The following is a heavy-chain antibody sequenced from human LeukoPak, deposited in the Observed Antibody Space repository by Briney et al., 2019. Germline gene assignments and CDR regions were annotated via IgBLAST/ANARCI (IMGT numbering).Heavy chain of an antibody. Sequence: GGSLRLSCAASGFTFSSYGMHWVRQAPGKGLEWVSSISGSGVYKYYTDSVKGRFTISRDNSKNTLYVQMNSLRAEDTAVYYCAKVSCTGGTCSSFDYWGQGTLATVSS. V-gene: IGHV3-23*01. J-gene: IGHJ4*02. CDR1: GFTFSSYG. CDR2: ISGSGVYK. CDR3: AKVSCTGGTCSSFDY. D-gene: IGHD2-8*02.